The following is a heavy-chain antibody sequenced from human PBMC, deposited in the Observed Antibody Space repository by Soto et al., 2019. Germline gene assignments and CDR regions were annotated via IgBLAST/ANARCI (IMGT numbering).Heavy chain of an antibody. J-gene: IGHJ5*02. Sequence: QVQLVQSGAEVKKPGASVKVSCKASGYTFTSYGISWVRQAPGQGLEWMGWISAYNGNTNYAQKLQGRVTMTTDPSTSTAYMELRSLRSDDTAVYYCARNSLSYYYDSSGYKFDPWGQGTLVTVSS. V-gene: IGHV1-18*01. CDR1: GYTFTSYG. CDR2: ISAYNGNT. D-gene: IGHD3-22*01. CDR3: ARNSLSYYYDSSGYKFDP.